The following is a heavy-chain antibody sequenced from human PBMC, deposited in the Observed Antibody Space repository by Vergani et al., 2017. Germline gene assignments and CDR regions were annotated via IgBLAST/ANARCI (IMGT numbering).Heavy chain of an antibody. CDR2: IYYSGST. Sequence: QVQLQESGPGLVKPSETLSLTCTVSGGSISSYYWSWIRQPPGKGLEWIGYIYYSGSTNYNPSPKSGVTISVDTSKNKFSLKLSSVTAADTAVYYCARAGGGNLPFDYWGQGTLVTVSS. D-gene: IGHD4-23*01. V-gene: IGHV4-59*01. CDR3: ARAGGGNLPFDY. J-gene: IGHJ4*02. CDR1: GGSISSYY.